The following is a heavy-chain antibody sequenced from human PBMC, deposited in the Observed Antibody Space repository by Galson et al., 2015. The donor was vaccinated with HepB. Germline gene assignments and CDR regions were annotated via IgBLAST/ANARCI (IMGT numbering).Heavy chain of an antibody. CDR1: GDSVSSNSVT. Sequence: CAISGDSVSSNSVTWNWIRQSPSRGLEWLGRTYYKSKWYDDYAVSVRSRITINPDPSTNQFSLQLKFVTPEDTAVYFCAREQVTLARGVVPDYYGMDVWGPGSTVTVFS. CDR2: TYYKSKWYD. D-gene: IGHD3-10*01. J-gene: IGHJ6*02. CDR3: AREQVTLARGVVPDYYGMDV. V-gene: IGHV6-1*01.